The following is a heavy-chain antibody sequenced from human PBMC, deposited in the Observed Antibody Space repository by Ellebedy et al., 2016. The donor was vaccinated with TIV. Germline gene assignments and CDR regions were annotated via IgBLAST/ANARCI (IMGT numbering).Heavy chain of an antibody. V-gene: IGHV3-23*01. Sequence: GESLKISCAASGFTFSSYAMSWVRQAPGKGLEWVSAISGSGGSTYYADSVKGRFTISRDNSKNTLYLQMNSLRAEDTAVYYCAKDEQEQPYYYDSSGYYTDYWGQGTLVTVSS. D-gene: IGHD3-22*01. J-gene: IGHJ4*02. CDR1: GFTFSSYA. CDR3: AKDEQEQPYYYDSSGYYTDY. CDR2: ISGSGGST.